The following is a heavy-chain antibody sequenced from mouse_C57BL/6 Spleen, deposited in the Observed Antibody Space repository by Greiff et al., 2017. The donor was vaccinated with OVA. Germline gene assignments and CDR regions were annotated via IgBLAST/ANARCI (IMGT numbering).Heavy chain of an antibody. J-gene: IGHJ2*01. CDR3: AIVGYWDSFDY. CDR1: GYSFTGYF. D-gene: IGHD2-5*01. CDR2: INPYNGDT. V-gene: IGHV1-20*01. Sequence: VQLKESGPELVKPGDSVKISCKASGYSFTGYFMNWVRQSHGKSLEWIGRINPYNGDTFYNQKFKGKATLTVDKSSSTAHMELRSLTSEDSAVYYCAIVGYWDSFDYWGQGTTLTVSS.